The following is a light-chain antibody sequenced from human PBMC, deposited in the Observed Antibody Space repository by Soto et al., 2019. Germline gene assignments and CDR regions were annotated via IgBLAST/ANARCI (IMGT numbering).Light chain of an antibody. CDR2: GAS. V-gene: IGKV3-20*01. CDR3: QQYGGSPYT. Sequence: EIVLTQSPGTLSLSPGERATLSCRASQSVSSSYLAWYQQKPGQAPRLLIFGASSRATGIPDRFSGSGSGTDFTLTITRLEPEDFAVYYCQQYGGSPYTFGQGTKLDIK. CDR1: QSVSSSY. J-gene: IGKJ2*01.